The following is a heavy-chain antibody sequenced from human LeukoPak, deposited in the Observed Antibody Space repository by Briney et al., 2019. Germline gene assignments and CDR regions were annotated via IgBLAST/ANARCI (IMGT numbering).Heavy chain of an antibody. D-gene: IGHD3-22*01. CDR1: GGSISSGSYY. CDR2: INHSGST. CDR3: ARGGIYYDSSGYLYNWFDP. V-gene: IGHV4-39*07. J-gene: IGHJ5*02. Sequence: TETLSLTCTVSGGSISSGSYYWSWIRQPPGKGLEWIGEINHSGSTNYNPSLKSRVTISVDTSKNQFSLKLSSVTAADTAVYYCARGGIYYDSSGYLYNWFDPWGQGTLVTVSS.